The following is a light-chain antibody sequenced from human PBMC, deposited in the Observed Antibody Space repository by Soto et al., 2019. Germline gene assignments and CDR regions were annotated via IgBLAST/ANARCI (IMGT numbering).Light chain of an antibody. J-gene: IGKJ5*01. V-gene: IGKV1-33*01. Sequence: DIQKTQSPSSLSASVGDRVTITCQASQDISNYLNWYQQKPGKAPKLLIYDASNLETGVPSRFSGSGSGTDFTFTISSLQPEDIATYYCQQYDNLLSITFGQGTRLEIK. CDR3: QQYDNLLSIT. CDR1: QDISNY. CDR2: DAS.